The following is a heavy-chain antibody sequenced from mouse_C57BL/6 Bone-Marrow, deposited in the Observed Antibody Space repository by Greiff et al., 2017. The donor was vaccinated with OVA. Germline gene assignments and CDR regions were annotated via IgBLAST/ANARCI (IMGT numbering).Heavy chain of an antibody. Sequence: EVQLQQSGAELVRPGASVKLSCTASGFNIKDDYMHWVKQRPEQGLAWIGWIDPENGDTDSASKFQGKATITVDTSSNTATLQLSSLTSEDTAVYYCTTGGYDLFDYWGQGTTLTVSS. J-gene: IGHJ2*01. CDR2: IDPENGDT. CDR3: TTGGYDLFDY. CDR1: GFNIKDDY. V-gene: IGHV14-4*01. D-gene: IGHD2-2*01.